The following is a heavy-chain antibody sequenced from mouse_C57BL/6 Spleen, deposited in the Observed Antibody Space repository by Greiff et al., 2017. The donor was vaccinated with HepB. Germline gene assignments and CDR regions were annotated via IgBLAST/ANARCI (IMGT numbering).Heavy chain of an antibody. CDR3: TRWTTVVATGDY. D-gene: IGHD1-1*01. Sequence: EVQLQQSGTVLARPGASVKMSCKTSGYTFTSYWMHWVKQRPGQGLEWIGAIYPGNSDTSYNQKFKGKAKLTAVTAASTAYMELSSLTNEDSAVYYCTRWTTVVATGDYWGQGTTLTVSS. V-gene: IGHV1-5*01. CDR1: GYTFTSYW. J-gene: IGHJ2*01. CDR2: IYPGNSDT.